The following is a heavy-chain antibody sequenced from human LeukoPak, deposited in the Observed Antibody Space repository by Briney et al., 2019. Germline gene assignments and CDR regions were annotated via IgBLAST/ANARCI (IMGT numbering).Heavy chain of an antibody. CDR1: GYTFTSYA. V-gene: IGHV1-3*03. Sequence: ASVKLSCKASGYTFTSYAMHWVRQAPAQRLEWMGWINAGNGNTKYSQEFQGRVTITRDTSASTAYMELSSLRSEDMAVYYCARGSYSGYDYLISGYWGQGTLVTVSS. CDR3: ARGSYSGYDYLISGY. D-gene: IGHD5-12*01. CDR2: INAGNGNT. J-gene: IGHJ4*02.